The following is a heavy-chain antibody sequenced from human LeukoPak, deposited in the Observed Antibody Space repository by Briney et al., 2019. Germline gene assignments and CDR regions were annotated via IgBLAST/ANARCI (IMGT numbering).Heavy chain of an antibody. CDR2: INHSGST. D-gene: IGHD3-10*01. J-gene: IGHJ5*02. CDR1: GGSFSGYY. V-gene: IGHV4-34*01. Sequence: SETLSLTCAVYGGSFSGYYWSWIRQPPGKGLEWIGEINHSGSTNYNPSLKSRVTISVDTSKNQFSLKLSSVTAADTAVYYCARAGRWFELRNWFDPWGQGTLVTVSS. CDR3: ARAGRWFELRNWFDP.